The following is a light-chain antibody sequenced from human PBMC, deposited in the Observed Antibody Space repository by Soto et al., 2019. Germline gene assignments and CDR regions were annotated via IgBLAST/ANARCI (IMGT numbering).Light chain of an antibody. CDR1: SSDVGGYNY. V-gene: IGLV2-11*01. CDR2: DVS. CDR3: CSYAGRYTYV. J-gene: IGLJ1*01. Sequence: ALTQPRSVSGSPGQSVTISCTGASSDVGGYNYVSWYQQHPGKAPKLMIYDVSKRPSGVPDRFSGSKSGNTASLTISGLQTEDEADYYCCSYAGRYTYVFGTGTKVTVL.